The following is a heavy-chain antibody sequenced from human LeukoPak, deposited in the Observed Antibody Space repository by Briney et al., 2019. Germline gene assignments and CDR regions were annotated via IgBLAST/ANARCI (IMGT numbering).Heavy chain of an antibody. Sequence: SETLSLTCTVSGGSISGYYWNWIRQPPGKGLEWIGYIYYSGSTSYNPSLKSRVTISVDTSKNQFSLNLTPLTAADTAVYYCARGDYGGNSGYYYGMDVWGQGTTVTVSS. CDR1: GGSISGYY. CDR2: IYYSGST. CDR3: ARGDYGGNSGYYYGMDV. V-gene: IGHV4-59*08. D-gene: IGHD4-23*01. J-gene: IGHJ6*02.